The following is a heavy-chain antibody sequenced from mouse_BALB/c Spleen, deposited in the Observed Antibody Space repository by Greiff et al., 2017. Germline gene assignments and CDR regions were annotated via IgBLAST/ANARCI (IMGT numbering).Heavy chain of an antibody. D-gene: IGHD2-3*01. Sequence: EVKLLESGGGLVQPGGSLKLSCAASGFDFSRYWMSWVRQAPGKGLEWIGEINPDSSTINYTPSLKDKFIISRDNAKNTLYLQMSKVRSEDTALYYCARPYDGYYAMDYWGQGTSVTVSS. J-gene: IGHJ4*01. CDR2: INPDSSTI. CDR1: GFDFSRYW. CDR3: ARPYDGYYAMDY. V-gene: IGHV4-1*02.